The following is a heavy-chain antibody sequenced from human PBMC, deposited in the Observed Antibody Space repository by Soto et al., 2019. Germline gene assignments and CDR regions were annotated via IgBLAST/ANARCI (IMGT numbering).Heavy chain of an antibody. CDR3: ARDKITGRFDY. D-gene: IGHD2-8*02. J-gene: IGHJ4*02. Sequence: QVQLQQWGAGLLKPSETLSLTCAVYGGSFSGYYWTWIRQPPGTRLEWIGEINHSGSTNYNPSRKSPVTRSADTSKNQFSLELTSVTAADTAVYCCARDKITGRFDYGGQGTVVTVSS. V-gene: IGHV4-34*01. CDR2: INHSGST. CDR1: GGSFSGYY.